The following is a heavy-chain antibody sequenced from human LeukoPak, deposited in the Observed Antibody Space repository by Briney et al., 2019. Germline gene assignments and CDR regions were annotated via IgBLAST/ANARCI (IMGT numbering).Heavy chain of an antibody. CDR1: GGTFSSYA. CDR2: INPNSGGT. V-gene: IGHV1-2*02. Sequence: ASVKVSCKASGGTFSSYAISWVRQAPGQGLEWMGGINPNSGGTNYAQKFQGRVTMTRDTSISTAYMELSRLRSDDTAVYYCARLSITLHIYYYYYMDVWGKGTTVTVSS. D-gene: IGHD1-14*01. CDR3: ARLSITLHIYYYYYMDV. J-gene: IGHJ6*03.